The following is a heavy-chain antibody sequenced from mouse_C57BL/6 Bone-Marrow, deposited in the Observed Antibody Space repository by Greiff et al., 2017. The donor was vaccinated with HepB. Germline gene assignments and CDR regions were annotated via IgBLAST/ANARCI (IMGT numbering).Heavy chain of an antibody. CDR3: ARGTVEGRRYFDV. Sequence: EVMLVESGGDLVKPGGSLTLSCAASGFTFSSYGMSCFRQTLDKRLVWVATISSGGGYTYYPDSVKGRITISRDNAKNTLCLQMISLKTEDTAMYYCARGTVEGRRYFDVGGTGTTVTVS. CDR1: GFTFSSYG. J-gene: IGHJ1*03. V-gene: IGHV5-6*01. D-gene: IGHD1-1*01. CDR2: ISSGGGYT.